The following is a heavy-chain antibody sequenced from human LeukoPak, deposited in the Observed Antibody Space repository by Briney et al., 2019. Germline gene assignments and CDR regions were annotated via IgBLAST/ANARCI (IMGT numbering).Heavy chain of an antibody. CDR1: GFSFASYG. Sequence: PGGSLRLSCAASGFSFASYGMHWVRQAPGKGLEWVAVIRYDGSTQYYGDSMKGRFTISRDNSKKILYLQMNSLRAEDTAMYYCARDYRXDYWGQGXLVTV. D-gene: IGHD3-16*02. CDR2: IRYDGSTQ. J-gene: IGHJ4*02. CDR3: ARDYRXDY. V-gene: IGHV3-33*01.